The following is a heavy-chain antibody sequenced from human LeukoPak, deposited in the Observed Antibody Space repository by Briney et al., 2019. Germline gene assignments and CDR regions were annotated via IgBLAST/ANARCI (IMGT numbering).Heavy chain of an antibody. Sequence: GASVKVSCKASGYTFTGYYMHWVRQAPGQGLEWMGWINPNSGGTNYAQKFQGRVTMTRDTSISTACMELSRLRSDDTAVYYCARDLGYSYGRYYFDYWGQGTLVTVSS. CDR3: ARDLGYSYGRYYFDY. CDR2: INPNSGGT. V-gene: IGHV1-2*02. J-gene: IGHJ4*02. CDR1: GYTFTGYY. D-gene: IGHD5-18*01.